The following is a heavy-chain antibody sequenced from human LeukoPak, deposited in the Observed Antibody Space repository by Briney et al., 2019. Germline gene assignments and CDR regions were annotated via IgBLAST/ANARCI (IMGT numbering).Heavy chain of an antibody. J-gene: IGHJ4*02. CDR1: GFTFSSYS. CDR2: ISSSSSTI. Sequence: GGSLRLSCAASGFTFSSYSMNWVRQAPGKGLEWVSYISSSSSTIYYADSVKGRFTISRDNAKNSLYLQMNSLRAEDTAVYYCASIAAAGTVDYWGQGTLVTVSS. D-gene: IGHD6-13*01. CDR3: ASIAAAGTVDY. V-gene: IGHV3-48*04.